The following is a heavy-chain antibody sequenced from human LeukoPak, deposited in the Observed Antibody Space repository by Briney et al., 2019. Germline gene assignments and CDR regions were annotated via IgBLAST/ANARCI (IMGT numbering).Heavy chain of an antibody. CDR1: GGSISSYY. J-gene: IGHJ4*02. CDR3: ARAPYSSSWYYFDY. CDR2: IHNRGST. V-gene: IGHV4-59*01. D-gene: IGHD6-13*01. Sequence: SETLSLTCTVSGGSISSYYWSWIRQPPGKGLEWIGYIHNRGSTNYNPSLKSRVTISVDTSKNQISLKLPSVTAADTAVYYCARAPYSSSWYYFDYWGQGTLVTVSS.